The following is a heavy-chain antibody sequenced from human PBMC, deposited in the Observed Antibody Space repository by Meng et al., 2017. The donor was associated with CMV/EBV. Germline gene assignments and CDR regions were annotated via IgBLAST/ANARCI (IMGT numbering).Heavy chain of an antibody. V-gene: IGHV1-8*03. CDR2: VNPNSGNT. D-gene: IGHD3-3*01. Sequence: ASVKVSCKASGYTFTSYDINWVRQATGQGLEWMGWVNPNSGNTGYAQKFQGRVTITRNTSISTAYMELSSLRSEDTAVYYCARGFNDFWSGYYYNWFDPWGQGTLVTVSS. CDR1: GYTFTSYD. CDR3: ARGFNDFWSGYYYNWFDP. J-gene: IGHJ5*02.